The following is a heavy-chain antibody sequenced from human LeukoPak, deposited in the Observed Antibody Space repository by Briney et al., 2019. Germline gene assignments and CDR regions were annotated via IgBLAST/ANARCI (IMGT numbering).Heavy chain of an antibody. CDR2: ISYDGSNK. CDR1: GFTFSSYA. CDR3: ASLHGSSSSRWGSDAFDI. J-gene: IGHJ3*02. V-gene: IGHV3-30*04. Sequence: GGSLRLSCAASGFTFSSYAMHWVRQAPGKGLEWVAVISYDGSNKYYADSVKGRFTISRDNSKNTLYLQMNSLRAEDTAVYYCASLHGSSSSRWGSDAFDIWGQGTVVTVSS. D-gene: IGHD6-6*01.